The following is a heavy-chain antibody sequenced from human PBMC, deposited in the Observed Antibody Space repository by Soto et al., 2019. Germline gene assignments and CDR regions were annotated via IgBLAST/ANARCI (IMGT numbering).Heavy chain of an antibody. CDR2: INHSGST. J-gene: IGHJ6*02. CDR3: ARIQWLRLRGALYYYHGMDV. D-gene: IGHD5-12*01. CDR1: GGSFIGYY. V-gene: IGHV4-34*01. Sequence: QVQLQQWGAGLLKPSETLSLTCAVYGGSFIGYYWSWIRQPPGKGLEWIVDINHSGSTNDNPSLKRRVTISVDTSKNQFSLKLSSVTAADTAVYYCARIQWLRLRGALYYYHGMDVWGQGTTVTVSS.